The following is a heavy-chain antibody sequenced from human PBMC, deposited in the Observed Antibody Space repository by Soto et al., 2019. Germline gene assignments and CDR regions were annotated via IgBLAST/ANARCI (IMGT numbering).Heavy chain of an antibody. D-gene: IGHD1-26*01. Sequence: QVQLVESGGGVVQPGRSLRLSCAASGFTFSSYAMHWVRQAPGKGLEWVAIISYDGTNKYYADSVKGRFTISRDNSKNAVYLQMNSLRPEDTAMYYCAILSSGNYNGDYFDYWGQGTLVTVSS. V-gene: IGHV3-30*03. CDR2: ISYDGTNK. CDR1: GFTFSSYA. J-gene: IGHJ4*02. CDR3: AILSSGNYNGDYFDY.